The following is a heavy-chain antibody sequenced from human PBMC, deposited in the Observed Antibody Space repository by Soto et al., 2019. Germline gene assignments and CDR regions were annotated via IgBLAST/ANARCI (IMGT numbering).Heavy chain of an antibody. CDR3: ASGTDYYDSSGYYGVFDY. J-gene: IGHJ4*02. V-gene: IGHV1-18*01. D-gene: IGHD3-22*01. CDR2: ISAYNGNT. Sequence: ASVKLSCTASGYTITSNGISWVRQAPRQGLEWMGWISAYNGNTNYAQKLQGRVTMTTDTSTSTAYMELRSLRSDDTAVYYCASGTDYYDSSGYYGVFDYWGQGTLVTAPQ. CDR1: GYTITSNG.